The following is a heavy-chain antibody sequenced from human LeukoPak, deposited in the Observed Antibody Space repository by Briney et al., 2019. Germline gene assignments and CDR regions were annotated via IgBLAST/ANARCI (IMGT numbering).Heavy chain of an antibody. J-gene: IGHJ5*02. CDR2: ISGSGSST. D-gene: IGHD3-9*01. CDR3: AKDTTILDNWFDP. Sequence: PGGSLRLSCAASGFTFSSYGMSWVRQAPGKGLEWVSAISGSGSSTYYADSVKGRFTISRDNSKNTLYLQMNSLRAEDTAVYYCAKDTTILDNWFDPWGQGTLVTVSS. CDR1: GFTFSSYG. V-gene: IGHV3-23*01.